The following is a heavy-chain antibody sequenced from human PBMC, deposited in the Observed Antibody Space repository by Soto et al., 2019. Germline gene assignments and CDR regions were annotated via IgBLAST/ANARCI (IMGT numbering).Heavy chain of an antibody. CDR1: GFTFSSYA. Sequence: HPWGSLRLSCAACGFTFSSYAMSWVRQAPGKGLEWVSAISGSGGSTYYADSVKGRFTISRDNSKNTLYLQMNSLRAEDTAVYYCAKGGRSGWPYFDYWGQGTLVTVSS. J-gene: IGHJ4*02. CDR3: AKGGRSGWPYFDY. CDR2: ISGSGGST. V-gene: IGHV3-23*01. D-gene: IGHD6-19*01.